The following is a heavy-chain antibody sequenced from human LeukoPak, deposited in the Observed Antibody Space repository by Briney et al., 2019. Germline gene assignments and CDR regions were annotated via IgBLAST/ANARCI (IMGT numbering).Heavy chain of an antibody. CDR1: GSIFTSYW. J-gene: IGHJ4*02. CDR3: ARGAGTYALDY. V-gene: IGHV5-51*01. Sequence: PGASLQISCEGSGSIFTSYWIGWVRPLPGKGLEWMGIIYPGDSDTRYSPSFQGQVTISADKSISTAYLQWSSLKASDTAMYYCARGAGTYALDYWGQGTLVTVSS. CDR2: IYPGDSDT. D-gene: IGHD6-19*01.